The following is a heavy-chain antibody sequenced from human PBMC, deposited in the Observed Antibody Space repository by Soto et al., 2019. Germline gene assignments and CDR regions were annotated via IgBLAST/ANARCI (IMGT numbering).Heavy chain of an antibody. CDR2: FDPEEGKM. CDR3: ATDLGVALATLSILYFQH. D-gene: IGHD3-10*01. CDR1: GYSLNELC. V-gene: IGHV1-24*01. J-gene: IGHJ1*01. Sequence: ASVKVSCKVSGYSLNELCIHWVRQPPGKGLEWIGGFDPEEGKMIYAQNFQGRVTMTEDTSTDTAYMELNSLTSEDTAIYYCATDLGVALATLSILYFQHWGQGTVITVFS.